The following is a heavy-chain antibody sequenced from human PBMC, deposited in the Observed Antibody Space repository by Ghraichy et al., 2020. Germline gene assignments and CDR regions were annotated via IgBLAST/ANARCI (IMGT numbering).Heavy chain of an antibody. V-gene: IGHV3-74*01. J-gene: IGHJ6*02. CDR3: ARGRYYGMDV. Sequence: GGVLRLSCAASGFTFSAYWMHWVRQAPGKGLVWVSRINGDGSGTTYADSVKGRFTISRDNAKNTLYLQMNSLRDVDTAVYYCARGRYYGMDVWGQGTTVTVSS. CDR1: GFTFSAYW. CDR2: INGDGSGT.